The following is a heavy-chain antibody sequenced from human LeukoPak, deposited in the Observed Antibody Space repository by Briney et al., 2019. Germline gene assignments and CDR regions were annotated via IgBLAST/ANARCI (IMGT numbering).Heavy chain of an antibody. J-gene: IGHJ4*02. Sequence: GRSLRLSCAASGFTFSSYGMHWVRQAPGKGLEWVAVISYDGSNKYYADSVKGRFTISRDNSKNALYLQMKSLRAEDTAVYYCAKIYFGPQDYWGQGTLVTVSS. D-gene: IGHD5-12*01. V-gene: IGHV3-30*18. CDR1: GFTFSSYG. CDR3: AKIYFGPQDY. CDR2: ISYDGSNK.